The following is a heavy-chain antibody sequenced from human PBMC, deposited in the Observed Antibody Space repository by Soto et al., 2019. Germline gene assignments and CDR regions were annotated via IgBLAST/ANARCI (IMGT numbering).Heavy chain of an antibody. CDR2: IYPSDSDT. J-gene: IGHJ4*02. CDR1: GYSFSSYW. CDR3: ARGQVDTRLFDY. Sequence: GESLKISCKVSGYSFSSYWIGWVRQMSGEGLEWMGIIYPSDSDTRYSPAFQGQVTISADKSIYTAYLQWSSLKASDTAMYYCARGQVDTRLFDYWGQGSQVTVYS. V-gene: IGHV5-51*01. D-gene: IGHD1-26*01.